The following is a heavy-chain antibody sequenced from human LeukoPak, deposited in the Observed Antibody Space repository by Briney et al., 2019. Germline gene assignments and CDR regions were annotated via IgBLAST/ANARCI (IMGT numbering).Heavy chain of an antibody. CDR3: ARVGHYGGTVGMDY. J-gene: IGHJ4*02. Sequence: ASVKVSCKASGGTFSSYAISWVRQAPGQGLERMGGIIPIFGTANYAQKFQGRVTITTDESTSTAYMELSSLRSEDTAVYYCARVGHYGGTVGMDYWGQGTLVTVSS. CDR2: IIPIFGTA. V-gene: IGHV1-69*05. D-gene: IGHD4-23*01. CDR1: GGTFSSYA.